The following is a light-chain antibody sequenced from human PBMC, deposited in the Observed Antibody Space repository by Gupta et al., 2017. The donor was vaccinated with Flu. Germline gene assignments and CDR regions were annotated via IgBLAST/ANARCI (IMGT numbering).Light chain of an antibody. CDR2: AAS. CDR3: QQTNSTPWT. Sequence: PPTLSSSVGDRITITCRASQHIANYLDWYQQRPGEAPKLLVFAASNLQTGVPARFSGSGSGTDFTLTITTLQPEDFATYSCQQTNSTPWTFGRGTKVDIK. J-gene: IGKJ1*01. CDR1: QHIANY. V-gene: IGKV1-39*01.